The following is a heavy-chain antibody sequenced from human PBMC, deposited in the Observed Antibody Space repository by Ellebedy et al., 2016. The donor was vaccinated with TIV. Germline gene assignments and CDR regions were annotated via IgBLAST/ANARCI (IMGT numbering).Heavy chain of an antibody. CDR1: GFSSSDYY. CDR3: VRSFRGPSDAFDV. Sequence: PGGSLRLSCAVSGFSSSDYYMSWIRQAPGKGLEWISYISTSGTYINYADSVKGRFTISRDIAMNSLSLQMNRLRAEDTALYYCVRSFRGPSDAFDVWGQGTMASVSS. J-gene: IGHJ3*01. CDR2: ISTSGTYI. D-gene: IGHD3-10*01. V-gene: IGHV3-11*04.